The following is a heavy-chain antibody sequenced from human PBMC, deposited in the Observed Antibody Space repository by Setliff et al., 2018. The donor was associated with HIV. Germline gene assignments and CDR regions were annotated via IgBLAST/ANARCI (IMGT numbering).Heavy chain of an antibody. Sequence: ASVKVSCKASGYTFISNGFSWVRQAPGQGLEWMGWISAYSGNRNYAQKLQGRVTITADKSTTTAYMELSSLRSEDTAVYYCARDIPHDYTFWSGSTRFDPWGQGTLVTVSS. CDR1: GYTFISNG. J-gene: IGHJ5*02. V-gene: IGHV1-18*01. CDR3: ARDIPHDYTFWSGSTRFDP. D-gene: IGHD3-3*01. CDR2: ISAYSGNR.